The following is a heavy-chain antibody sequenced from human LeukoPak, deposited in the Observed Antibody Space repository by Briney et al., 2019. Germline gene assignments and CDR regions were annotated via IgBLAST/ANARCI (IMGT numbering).Heavy chain of an antibody. CDR1: GDSIRGRTYS. CDR2: VYYSGRT. Sequence: SETLSLTCTVSGDSIRGRTYSWGWIRQPPGKGLEWIGYVYYSGRTNYNPSLESRVTISVDTSKNQFSLKLTSVTAADTAMYYCARRGGNPLGAFDIWGQGTMVTVSS. V-gene: IGHV4-61*05. D-gene: IGHD4-23*01. J-gene: IGHJ3*02. CDR3: ARRGGNPLGAFDI.